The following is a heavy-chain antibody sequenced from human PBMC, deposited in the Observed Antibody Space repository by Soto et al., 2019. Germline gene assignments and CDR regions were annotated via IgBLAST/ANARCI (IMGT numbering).Heavy chain of an antibody. CDR1: GDSVSTNSGA. CDR2: TFYRSRWYS. D-gene: IGHD3-9*01. Sequence: SQTLSHTCAISGDSVSTNSGAWNWIRQTPSRGLEWLGRTFYRSRWYSDYADSVKGRININSDTSKNQFSLQLSSVTPEDTAVYYCARAGSTMYRLHPHFDYWGQGTLVTVSS. J-gene: IGHJ4*02. CDR3: ARAGSTMYRLHPHFDY. V-gene: IGHV6-1*01.